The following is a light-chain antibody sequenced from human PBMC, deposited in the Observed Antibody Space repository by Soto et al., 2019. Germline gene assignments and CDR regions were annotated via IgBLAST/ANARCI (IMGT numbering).Light chain of an antibody. CDR3: QQYSTSPWT. Sequence: EIVLTQSPGTLSLSPGERVTLSCRASQSVSSTYLAWYQQKPGQAPRLLIYGASSRATGIPDRFSGSGSGTDFTLTISRLEPEDFAVYYCQQYSTSPWTFGQGPKVEIK. J-gene: IGKJ1*01. CDR1: QSVSSTY. V-gene: IGKV3-20*01. CDR2: GAS.